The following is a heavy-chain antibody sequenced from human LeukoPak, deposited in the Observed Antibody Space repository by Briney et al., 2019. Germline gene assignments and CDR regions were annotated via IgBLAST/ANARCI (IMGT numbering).Heavy chain of an antibody. CDR2: IKSKTDGGTT. Sequence: PVGSLRLSCAASGFTLSNAWMSWVRQAPGKGLEWVGRIKSKTDGGTTDYAAPVKGIFTISRDDSKNTLYLQMNSLKTEDTAVYYCTTATYYYDSSGYYYYAFDIWGQGTMVTVSS. V-gene: IGHV3-15*01. CDR1: GFTLSNAW. J-gene: IGHJ3*02. D-gene: IGHD3-22*01. CDR3: TTATYYYDSSGYYYYAFDI.